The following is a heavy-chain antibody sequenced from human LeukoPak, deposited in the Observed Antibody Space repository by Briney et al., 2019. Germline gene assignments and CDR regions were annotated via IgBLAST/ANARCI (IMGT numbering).Heavy chain of an antibody. CDR2: ISNDGSSR. J-gene: IGHJ6*02. V-gene: IGHV3-64*01. D-gene: IGHD3-3*01. CDR3: ARTARVEDYYYGMDV. CDR1: GFTFSSYA. Sequence: GGSLRLSCAASGFTFSSYAMHWVRQAPGKGLEYVSAISNDGSSRYYANSVKGRFTIFRDNSKNTLDLQMGSLRAEDMAVYYCARTARVEDYYYGMDVWGQGTTVTVSS.